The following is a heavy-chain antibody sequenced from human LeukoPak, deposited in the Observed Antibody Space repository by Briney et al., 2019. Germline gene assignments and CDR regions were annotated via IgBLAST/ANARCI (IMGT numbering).Heavy chain of an antibody. V-gene: IGHV3-33*01. CDR3: ARGYSANSGSFDY. CDR1: GFTFSDYG. J-gene: IGHJ4*02. Sequence: PGRSLRLSCVASGFTFSDYGMHWVRQAPGKGLEWVAVIWYDGSNKYYADSVKGRFTISRDNSKNTVYLQMNSLGAEDTAVYYCARGYSANSGSFDYWGQGILVTVSS. D-gene: IGHD4/OR15-4a*01. CDR2: IWYDGSNK.